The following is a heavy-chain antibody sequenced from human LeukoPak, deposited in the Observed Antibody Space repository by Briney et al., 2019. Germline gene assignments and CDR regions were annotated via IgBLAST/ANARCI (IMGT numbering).Heavy chain of an antibody. CDR1: GFTFSSYS. D-gene: IGHD3-3*01. CDR3: AKYDVWSGFSYDY. CDR2: ISSSSSYI. J-gene: IGHJ4*02. Sequence: GGSLRLSCAASGFTFSSYSMNLVRQAPGKGLEWVSSISSSSSYIYYADSVKGRFTISRDNAKNSLYLQMNSLTVEDTAVYYCAKYDVWSGFSYDYWGQGALVTVSS. V-gene: IGHV3-21*01.